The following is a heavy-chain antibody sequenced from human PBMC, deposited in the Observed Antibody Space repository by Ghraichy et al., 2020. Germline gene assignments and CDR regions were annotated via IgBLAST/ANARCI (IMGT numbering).Heavy chain of an antibody. CDR3: ARTRRLETALRGYDWYHFDS. V-gene: IGHV2-70*12. J-gene: IGHJ4*02. Sequence: SGPTLVKPTQTLTLTCGFSGFSLTSTGMCVNWIRQPPGKALEWLARIDWDGDDYYRTSLRTRLTISKDTSRNQVVLTMTNMDPADTATYYCARTRRLETALRGYDWYHFDSWGQGTLVTVSS. D-gene: IGHD5-12*01. CDR1: GFSLTSTGMC. CDR2: IDWDGDD.